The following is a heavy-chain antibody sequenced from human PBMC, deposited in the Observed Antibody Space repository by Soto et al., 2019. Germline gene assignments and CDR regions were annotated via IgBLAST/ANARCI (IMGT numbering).Heavy chain of an antibody. V-gene: IGHV3-23*01. CDR3: SRDRGRDRAS. CDR2: LSGGGSLS. Sequence: EVLLLESGGGLVQPGGSLRLSCAASGFTFNTFAMTWVRQAPGKGLEWVSALSGGGSLSYYADSVKGRFTISRDNSKNTMYLRMNNLRVDETAGYFCSRDRGRDRASGGKGPLLTVSS. CDR1: GFTFNTFA. D-gene: IGHD2-15*01. J-gene: IGHJ4*02.